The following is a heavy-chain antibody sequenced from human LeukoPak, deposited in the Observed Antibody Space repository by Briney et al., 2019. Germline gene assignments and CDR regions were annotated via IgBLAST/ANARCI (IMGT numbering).Heavy chain of an antibody. CDR3: ARGLVGYCSSTSCYKRVYFDY. CDR1: GGSISSYY. CDR2: IHNSGNS. J-gene: IGHJ4*02. D-gene: IGHD2-2*02. V-gene: IGHV4-4*07. Sequence: SETLSLTCTVSGGSISSYYWSWIRQPAGKGLEWIGRIHNSGNSNYNPSLKSRVTMSVDTSKKQFSLKLSSVTAADTAVYYCARGLVGYCSSTSCYKRVYFDYWGQGTLVTVSS.